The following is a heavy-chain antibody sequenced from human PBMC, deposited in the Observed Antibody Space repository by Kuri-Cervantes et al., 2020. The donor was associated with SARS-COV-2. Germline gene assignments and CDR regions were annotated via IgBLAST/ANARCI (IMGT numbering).Heavy chain of an antibody. V-gene: IGHV4-59*01. J-gene: IGHJ4*02. CDR1: GGSINNYY. D-gene: IGHD3/OR15-3a*01. CDR3: ARGTGVLYYFDK. Sequence: SETLSLTCTVSGGSINNYYWSWIRQPPGKGLEWVGSIYYSGRTNYNPSLKSRVTISEHSSKNQFSLNLRPLTAADAAVYYCARGTGVLYYFDKWGQGTLVTVSS. CDR2: IYYSGRT.